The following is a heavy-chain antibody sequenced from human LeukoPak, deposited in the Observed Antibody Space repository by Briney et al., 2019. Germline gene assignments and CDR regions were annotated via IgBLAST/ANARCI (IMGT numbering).Heavy chain of an antibody. Sequence: GGSLRLSCAASGLTFSRYWMHWVRQVPGKGLVWVSRINPDESDTTSADSVKGRFTISRDNAKNLLYLQMNSLRAEDTAVYFCARLSSWVFEIWGQGTMVTVSS. J-gene: IGHJ3*02. V-gene: IGHV3-74*01. D-gene: IGHD3-16*01. CDR2: INPDESDT. CDR3: ARLSSWVFEI. CDR1: GLTFSRYW.